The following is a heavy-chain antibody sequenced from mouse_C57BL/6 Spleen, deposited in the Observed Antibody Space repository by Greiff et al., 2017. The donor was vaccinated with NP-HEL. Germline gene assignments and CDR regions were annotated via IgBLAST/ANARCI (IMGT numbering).Heavy chain of an antibody. Sequence: EVKLVESGGGLVQPGGSLSLSCAASGFTFTDYYMSWVRQPPGKALEWLGFIRNKANGYTTEYSASVKGRFTISRDNSQSILYLQMNALRAEDSATYYCARYISNGAMDYWGQGTSVTVSS. V-gene: IGHV7-3*01. CDR1: GFTFTDYY. CDR3: ARYISNGAMDY. D-gene: IGHD2-5*01. J-gene: IGHJ4*01. CDR2: IRNKANGYTT.